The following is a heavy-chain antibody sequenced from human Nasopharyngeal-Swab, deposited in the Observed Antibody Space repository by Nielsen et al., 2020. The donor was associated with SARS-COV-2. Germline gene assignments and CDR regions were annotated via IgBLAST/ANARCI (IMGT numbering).Heavy chain of an antibody. CDR1: GYTFNNYD. V-gene: IGHV1-18*01. D-gene: IGHD1-26*01. J-gene: IGHJ3*02. CDR2: IRVYNGGT. CDR3: ARVTVYSGTYYGFDS. Sequence: ASVKVSCKASGYTFNNYDISWVRQAPGQGLEWMAWIRVYNGGTKYAQNFQGRVTVTTDAITTTAYMELRSLRSDDTAVYYCARVTVYSGTYYGFDSWGQGTVVKVSS.